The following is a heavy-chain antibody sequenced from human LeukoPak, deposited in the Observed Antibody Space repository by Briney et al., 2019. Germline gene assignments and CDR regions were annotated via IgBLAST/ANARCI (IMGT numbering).Heavy chain of an antibody. CDR2: MNPKTANT. Sequence: ASVKVSCKASGYTFTNYDINLVRQAIGQGLEWMGWMNPKTANTGYAQQFQGRVTITRNTSISTAYMELRSLRSEDTAVYYCARGDRDVYYYYSMDVWGKGTTVTVSS. J-gene: IGHJ6*03. V-gene: IGHV1-8*03. CDR3: ARGDRDVYYYYSMDV. CDR1: GYTFTNYD.